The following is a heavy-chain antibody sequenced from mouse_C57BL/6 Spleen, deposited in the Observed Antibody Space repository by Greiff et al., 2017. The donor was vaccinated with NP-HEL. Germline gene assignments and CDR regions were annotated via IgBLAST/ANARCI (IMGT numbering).Heavy chain of an antibody. Sequence: VKLMESGAELAKPGASVKLSCKASGYTFTSYWMHWVKQRPGQGLEWIGYINPSSGYTKYNQKFKDKATLTADKSSSTAYMQLRSLTYEDSAVYYCARGDYDYDVWFAYWGQGTLVTVSA. D-gene: IGHD2-4*01. V-gene: IGHV1-7*01. CDR1: GYTFTSYW. CDR3: ARGDYDYDVWFAY. CDR2: INPSSGYT. J-gene: IGHJ3*01.